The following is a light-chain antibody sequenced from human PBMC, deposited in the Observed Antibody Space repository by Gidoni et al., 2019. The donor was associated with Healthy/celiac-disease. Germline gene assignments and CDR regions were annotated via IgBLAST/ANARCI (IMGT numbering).Light chain of an antibody. CDR1: QSVSSY. J-gene: IGKJ2*01. V-gene: IGKV3-11*01. CDR3: QQRSNSYT. Sequence: EIVLTQSPATLSLSPGDRATLSCRASQSVSSYLAWYQQKPGQAPRLLIYDASNRATGIPARFSGSGSGTDFTLTISSLAPEDFAVYYCQQRSNSYTFGQGTKLEIK. CDR2: DAS.